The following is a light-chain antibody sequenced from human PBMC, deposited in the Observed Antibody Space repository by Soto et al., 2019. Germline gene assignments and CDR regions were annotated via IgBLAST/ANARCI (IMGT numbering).Light chain of an antibody. Sequence: QLVLTQPRSVSGSPGQSVTISCTGTSSDVGAYNYVSWHQQHPGKAPKLVIYDVFQRPSGVPDRFSASKSGITASLTISGLQAEDEADYYCCSYAAGDSFKFGGGTKVTVL. J-gene: IGLJ2*01. CDR3: CSYAAGDSFK. CDR1: SSDVGAYNY. CDR2: DVF. V-gene: IGLV2-11*01.